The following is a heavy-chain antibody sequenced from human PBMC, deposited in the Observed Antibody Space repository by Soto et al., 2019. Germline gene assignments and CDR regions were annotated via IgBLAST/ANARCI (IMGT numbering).Heavy chain of an antibody. CDR3: ARDLGYGGNSGASYYYYGMDV. CDR1: GFTFSSYW. CDR2: INSDGSST. D-gene: IGHD4-17*01. J-gene: IGHJ6*02. V-gene: IGHV3-74*01. Sequence: GGSLRLSCAASGFTFSSYWMHWVRQAPGKGLVWVSRINSDGSSTSYADSVKGRFTISRDNAKNTLYLQMNSLRAEDTAVYYRARDLGYGGNSGASYYYYGMDVWGQGTTVTVSS.